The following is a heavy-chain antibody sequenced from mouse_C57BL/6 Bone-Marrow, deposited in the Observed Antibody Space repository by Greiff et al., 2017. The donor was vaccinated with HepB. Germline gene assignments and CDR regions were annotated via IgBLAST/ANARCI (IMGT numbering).Heavy chain of an antibody. V-gene: IGHV14-4*01. D-gene: IGHD3-2*02. CDR1: GFTIKDDY. J-gene: IGHJ3*01. CDR2: IDPENGDT. CDR3: TTAQDRAY. Sequence: VQLQQSGAELVRPGASVKLSCTASGFTIKDDYMHWVKQRPEEGLEWIGWIDPENGDTEYASKIQGKATITADTSSNTAYLQLSSLTSEGTAVYYCTTAQDRAYWGQGTLVTVSA.